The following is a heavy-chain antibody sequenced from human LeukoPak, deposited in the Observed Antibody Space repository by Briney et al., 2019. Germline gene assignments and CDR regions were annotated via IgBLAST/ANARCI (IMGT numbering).Heavy chain of an antibody. CDR3: AKDLTMVVY. J-gene: IGHJ4*02. CDR1: GFSFSSYA. D-gene: IGHD3-10*01. Sequence: RGGSLCLSPAPSGFSFSSYAMSWVRQAPGKGLEWVSAISGSGGSTYYADSVKGRFTISRDNSKNTLYLQMNSLRAEDTAVYYCAKDLTMVVYWGQRTLVTVSS. CDR2: ISGSGGST. V-gene: IGHV3-23*01.